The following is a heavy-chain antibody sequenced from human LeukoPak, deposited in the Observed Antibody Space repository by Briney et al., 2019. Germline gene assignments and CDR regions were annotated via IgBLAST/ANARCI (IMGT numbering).Heavy chain of an antibody. CDR1: GFTFDDYA. D-gene: IGHD6-13*01. Sequence: GGSLRLSCAASGFTFDDYAMHWVRQPPGKGMEWVSGITWNSGSIAYADSVKGRFTISRDNAKNSLYLQMNSLRAEDTALYYCAKDRMAAGTNYYYYYMDVWGKGTPVTVSS. CDR2: ITWNSGSI. V-gene: IGHV3-9*01. J-gene: IGHJ6*03. CDR3: AKDRMAAGTNYYYYYMDV.